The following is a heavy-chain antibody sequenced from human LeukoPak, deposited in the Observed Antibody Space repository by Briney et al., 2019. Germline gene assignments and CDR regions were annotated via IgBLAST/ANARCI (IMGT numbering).Heavy chain of an antibody. Sequence: TGGSLRLSCAASGFTFNNYAMSWVRQAPGRGLEWVSAISGSGGSTYYADSVKGRFAISRDNSKNTVYLQVNSLRAEDTAVYYCATVSPVVVIGRGWFDPWGQGTLVTVSS. CDR3: ATVSPVVVIGRGWFDP. CDR1: GFTFNNYA. D-gene: IGHD3-22*01. CDR2: ISGSGGST. J-gene: IGHJ5*02. V-gene: IGHV3-23*01.